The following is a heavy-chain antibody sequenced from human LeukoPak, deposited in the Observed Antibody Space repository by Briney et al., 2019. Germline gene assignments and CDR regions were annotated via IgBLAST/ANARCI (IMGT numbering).Heavy chain of an antibody. V-gene: IGHV3-74*01. Sequence: GGSLRLSCAASGFTFSSYWMHWVRQAPRKGLVWVSRINSDGGSTSYADSVKGRFTISRDNAKNTLYLQMNSLRAEDTAVYYCARVLAYWGQGTLVTVSS. CDR2: INSDGGST. J-gene: IGHJ4*02. CDR3: ARVLAY. D-gene: IGHD2-8*02. CDR1: GFTFSSYW.